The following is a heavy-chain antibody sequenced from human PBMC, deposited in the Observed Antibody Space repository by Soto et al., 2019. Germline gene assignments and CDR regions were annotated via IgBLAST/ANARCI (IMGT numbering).Heavy chain of an antibody. CDR3: ARMDIRPLNWIDP. V-gene: IGHV3-21*01. Sequence: GGSLRLSCAASGFTFSSYSMNWVRQAPGKGLEWVSSISSSSSYIYYADSVKGRFTISRDNAKNSLYLQMNSLRAEDTAVYYWARMDIRPLNWIDPWGQGTLVTVSS. CDR1: GFTFSSYS. J-gene: IGHJ5*02. CDR2: ISSSSSYI.